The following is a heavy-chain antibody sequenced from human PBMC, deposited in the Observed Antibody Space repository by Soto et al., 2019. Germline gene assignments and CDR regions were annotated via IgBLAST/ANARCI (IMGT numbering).Heavy chain of an antibody. J-gene: IGHJ2*01. CDR3: ARDVVVEPAAHLPQL. CDR1: GYTFTGYY. CDR2: INPNSGGT. Sequence: QVQLGQSGAEVKKPGASVTVSCKASGYTFTGYYIHWVRQAPGQGLEWMGWINPNSGGTHYAQKFQGRVTITRDTSINTAYMEVSRLTPDDTAVYYCARDVVVEPAAHLPQLWGRGTLVTVSS. V-gene: IGHV1-2*02. D-gene: IGHD2-2*01.